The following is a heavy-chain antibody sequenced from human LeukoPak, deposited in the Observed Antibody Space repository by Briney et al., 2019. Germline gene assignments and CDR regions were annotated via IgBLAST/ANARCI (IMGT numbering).Heavy chain of an antibody. CDR1: GFTFSAYP. D-gene: IGHD6-13*01. CDR3: ARDMTITGADDY. Sequence: GGSLRLSCTASGFTFSAYPMTWVRQAPGQALEWVSYISGSGDIIYYADSVKGRFTISRDNAKNSLYLQMDSLRAEDTAIYYCARDMTITGADDYWGQGTLVTVSS. J-gene: IGHJ4*02. CDR2: ISGSGDII. V-gene: IGHV3-48*04.